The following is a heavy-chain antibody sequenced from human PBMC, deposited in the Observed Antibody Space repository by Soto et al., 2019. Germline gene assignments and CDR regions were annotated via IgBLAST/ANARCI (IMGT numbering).Heavy chain of an antibody. CDR2: VYADGAT. Sequence: EVQLVESGGGLVKPGESLRLSWAASGFTVSTSHMTWVRQAPGKGLEWVSAVYADGATSHADSVKDRFTVSRDNSRNTLNLQMSGLRAEDTAVYYCARSGGGLDYWGQGTLVTVSS. V-gene: IGHV3-66*01. CDR1: GFTVSTSH. D-gene: IGHD3-10*01. J-gene: IGHJ4*02. CDR3: ARSGGGLDY.